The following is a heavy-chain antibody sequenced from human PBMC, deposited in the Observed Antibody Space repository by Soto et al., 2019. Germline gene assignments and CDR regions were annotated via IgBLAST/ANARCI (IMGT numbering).Heavy chain of an antibody. V-gene: IGHV3-23*01. CDR2: ISGSGGST. CDR3: AKDQGDYCSGGSCYYFDY. D-gene: IGHD2-15*01. J-gene: IGHJ4*02. CDR1: GFTFSSYA. Sequence: GGSLRLSCAASGFTFSSYAMSWVRQAPGKGLEWVSAISGSGGSTYYADSVKGRFTISSDNSKNTLYLQMNSLRAEDTAVYYCAKDQGDYCSGGSCYYFDYWGQGTLVTVSS.